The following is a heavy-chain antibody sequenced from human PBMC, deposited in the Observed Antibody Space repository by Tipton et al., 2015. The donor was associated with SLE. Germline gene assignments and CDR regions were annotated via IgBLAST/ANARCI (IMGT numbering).Heavy chain of an antibody. CDR2: IYYSGST. J-gene: IGHJ6*02. CDR1: GGSISSSSYY. Sequence: TLSLTCTVSGGSISSSSYYWGWIRQPPGKGLEWIGYIYYSGSTYYTPSLKSRVTISVDTSKNQFSLKLSSVTAADTAVYYCASMIVVIPVEARRDGMDVWGQGTTVTVSS. V-gene: IGHV4-61*05. D-gene: IGHD2-2*01. CDR3: ASMIVVIPVEARRDGMDV.